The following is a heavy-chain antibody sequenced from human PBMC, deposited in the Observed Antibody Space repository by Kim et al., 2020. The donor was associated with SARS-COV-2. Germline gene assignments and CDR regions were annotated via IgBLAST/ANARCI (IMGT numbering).Heavy chain of an antibody. CDR1: GFTFSSYS. CDR2: ISSSSSTI. J-gene: IGHJ6*02. V-gene: IGHV3-48*02. CDR3: ATSEGYPYYYYGMDV. D-gene: IGHD5-18*01. Sequence: GGSLRLSCAASGFTFSSYSMNWVRQAPGKGLEWVSYISSSSSTIYYADSVKGRFTISRDNAKNSLYLQMNSLRDEDTAVYYCATSEGYPYYYYGMDVWGQGTTVTVSS.